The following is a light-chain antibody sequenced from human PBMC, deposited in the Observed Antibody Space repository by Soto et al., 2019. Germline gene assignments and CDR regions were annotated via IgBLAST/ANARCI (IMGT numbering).Light chain of an antibody. Sequence: DIQMTQSPSSLSSSVGHRVTITCRASQDLDRWLAWYQQKPGKAPKLLIYAASSLQSGVPSRFSGSGSGTDFTLTISSLQPEDFATYYCQQSYSTPITFGQGTRLEIK. CDR1: QDLDRW. V-gene: IGKV1-12*01. J-gene: IGKJ5*01. CDR2: AAS. CDR3: QQSYSTPIT.